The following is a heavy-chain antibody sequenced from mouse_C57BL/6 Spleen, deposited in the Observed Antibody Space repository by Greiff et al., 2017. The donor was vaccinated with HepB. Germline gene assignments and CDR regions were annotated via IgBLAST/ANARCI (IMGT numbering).Heavy chain of an antibody. CDR3: AKEEDSRRSFSY. D-gene: IGHD1-1*01. CDR1: GYTFTSYW. Sequence: QVQLQQPGAELVMPGASVKLSCKASGYTFTSYWMHWVKQRPGQGLEWIGEIDPSDSYTNYNQKFKGKSTLTVDKSSSTAYMQLSSLTSEDSAVYYCAKEEDSRRSFSYWGQGTLVTVSA. J-gene: IGHJ3*01. CDR2: IDPSDSYT. V-gene: IGHV1-69*01.